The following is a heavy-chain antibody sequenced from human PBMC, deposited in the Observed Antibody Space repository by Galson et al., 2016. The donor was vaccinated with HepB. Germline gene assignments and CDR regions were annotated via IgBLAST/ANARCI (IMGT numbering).Heavy chain of an antibody. V-gene: IGHV3-21*01. CDR2: INSGSSYI. Sequence: SLRLFCAASGFTFSSYYMNWVRQAPGKGLEWLSSINSGSSYIYYADSVKGRFTTSIDNAKNSLYLKMNSRRAEDTDLDYCGRRLTSSSWYGWFDPWGQGTLVTVSS. J-gene: IGHJ5*02. D-gene: IGHD6-13*01. CDR3: GRRLTSSSWYGWFDP. CDR1: GFTFSSYY.